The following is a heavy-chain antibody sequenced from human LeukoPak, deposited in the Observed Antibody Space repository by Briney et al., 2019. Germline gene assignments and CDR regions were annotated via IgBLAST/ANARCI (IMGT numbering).Heavy chain of an antibody. Sequence: KPSETLSLTCTVSGGSISSYYWSWIRQPPGKGLEWIGYIYYSGSTNYNPSLKSRVTISVDTSKNQFSLKLSSVTAADTAVYYCARGYCSGGSCIHDYWGQGTLVTVSS. CDR1: GGSISSYY. CDR3: ARGYCSGGSCIHDY. V-gene: IGHV4-59*01. D-gene: IGHD2-15*01. J-gene: IGHJ4*02. CDR2: IYYSGST.